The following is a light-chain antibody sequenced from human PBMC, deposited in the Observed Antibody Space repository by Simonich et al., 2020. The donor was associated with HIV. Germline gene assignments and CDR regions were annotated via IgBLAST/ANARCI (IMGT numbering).Light chain of an antibody. V-gene: IGLV3-25*03. J-gene: IGLJ3*02. CDR3: QSADSSGTYWV. Sequence: SYELTQPPSVSVSPGQPARITCSGDALPKQYAYWYQQKPGQAPVLVLYKDSERPSGIPERFSGSSSGTTVTLTISGGQAEDEADYYCQSADSSGTYWVFGGGTKLTVL. CDR2: KDS. CDR1: ALPKQY.